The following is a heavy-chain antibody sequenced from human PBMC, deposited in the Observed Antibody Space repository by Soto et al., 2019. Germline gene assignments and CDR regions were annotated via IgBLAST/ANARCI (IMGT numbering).Heavy chain of an antibody. V-gene: IGHV4-34*01. CDR2: INHSGST. Sequence: SETLSLTCAVYGGSFSGYYWSWIRQPPGKGLEWIGEINHSGSTNYNPSLKSRVTISVDTSKNQFSLKLSSVTAADTAVYYCARYAPRLGYCSGGSCSENKGKYYFDYWGQGTLVTSPQ. J-gene: IGHJ4*02. D-gene: IGHD2-15*01. CDR3: ARYAPRLGYCSGGSCSENKGKYYFDY. CDR1: GGSFSGYY.